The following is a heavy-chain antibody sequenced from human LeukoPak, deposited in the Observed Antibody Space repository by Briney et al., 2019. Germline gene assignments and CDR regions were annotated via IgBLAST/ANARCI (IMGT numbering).Heavy chain of an antibody. CDR2: ISHDGSNK. J-gene: IGHJ4*02. Sequence: GGSLRLSCAASGFTFSSYGMHWVRQAPGKGLEWVAVISHDGSNKYYADSVKGRFTISRDNSKNTLYLQMNSLRAEDTAVYYCAKDLSSDSSSDYWGQGTLVTVSS. CDR1: GFTFSSYG. D-gene: IGHD6-13*01. CDR3: AKDLSSDSSSDY. V-gene: IGHV3-30*18.